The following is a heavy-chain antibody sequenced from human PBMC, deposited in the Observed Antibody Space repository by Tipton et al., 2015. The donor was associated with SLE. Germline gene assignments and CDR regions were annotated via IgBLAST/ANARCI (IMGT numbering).Heavy chain of an antibody. Sequence: TLSLTCAVSGYSISSGYYWGWLRRPPGKGLEWIGSIYHHGSTYYNPPLKSRVPISVDTSKNQFALKLSSVTAADTAVYYCARAWGYSGSPDAFDIWGQGTMVTVSS. CDR3: ARAWGYSGSPDAFDI. D-gene: IGHD1-26*01. V-gene: IGHV4-38-2*01. J-gene: IGHJ3*02. CDR1: GYSISSGYY. CDR2: IYHHGST.